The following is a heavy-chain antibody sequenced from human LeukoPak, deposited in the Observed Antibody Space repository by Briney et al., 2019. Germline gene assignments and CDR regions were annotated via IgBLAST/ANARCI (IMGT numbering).Heavy chain of an antibody. CDR1: GGSISSGGYY. CDR2: IYYSGST. CDR3: ARGVSAAITAFDI. Sequence: PSETLSLTCTVSGGSISSGGYYWSWIRQHPGKGLEWIGYIYYSGSTYYNPSLKSRVTISVDTSKNQFSLKLSSVTAADTAVYYCARGVSAAITAFDIWGQGTMVTVSS. J-gene: IGHJ3*02. V-gene: IGHV4-31*03. D-gene: IGHD2-2*01.